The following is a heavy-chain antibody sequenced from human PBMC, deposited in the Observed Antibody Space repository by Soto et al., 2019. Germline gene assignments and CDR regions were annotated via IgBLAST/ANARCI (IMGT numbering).Heavy chain of an antibody. CDR1: GFTFSDYA. V-gene: IGHV3-23*01. CDR3: AKLLRPGLQFFDF. J-gene: IGHJ4*02. CDR2: ISSSGDHT. D-gene: IGHD4-4*01. Sequence: EVQLLESGGGLVQPGGSLRLSCAASGFTFSDYAMSWVRQAPGKGLDWVSAISSSGDHTFYADSVKGRFTISRDNSKNPVYLQVNSLRAEDTAVYYCAKLLRPGLQFFDFWGQGTLVTVSS.